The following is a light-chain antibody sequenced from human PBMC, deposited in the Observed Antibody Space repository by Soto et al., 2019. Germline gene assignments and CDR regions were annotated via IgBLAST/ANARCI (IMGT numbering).Light chain of an antibody. CDR3: QEYGGSHWT. Sequence: EVVLTQSPGVLSLSPGEIVTLSCRASQSVSSSYLAWYQQKPGQAPRLLIYGASSRAIDIPRRFSGRGSGTYFTLTIGRLEPEDAAVYLCQEYGGSHWTFGQGTKVEI. CDR1: QSVSSSY. CDR2: GAS. V-gene: IGKV3-20*01. J-gene: IGKJ1*01.